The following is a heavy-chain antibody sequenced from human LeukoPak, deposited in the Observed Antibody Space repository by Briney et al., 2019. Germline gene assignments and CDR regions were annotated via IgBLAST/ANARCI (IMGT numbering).Heavy chain of an antibody. CDR3: ARHVNTHYDSSGYRFDY. V-gene: IGHV4-39*01. Sequence: SETLSLTCTVSGGSIRSSSYYWGWIRQPPGKGLEWIGSIYYSGSTYYNPSLKSRVTISVDTSKKQFSLKLSSVTAADTAVYYSARHVNTHYDSSGYRFDYWGQGTLVTVSS. D-gene: IGHD3-22*01. CDR1: GGSIRSSSYY. J-gene: IGHJ4*02. CDR2: IYYSGST.